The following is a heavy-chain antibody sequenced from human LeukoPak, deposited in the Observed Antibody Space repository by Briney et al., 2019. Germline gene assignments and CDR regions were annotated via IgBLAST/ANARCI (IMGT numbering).Heavy chain of an antibody. CDR1: GFTFSSYW. D-gene: IGHD2-2*01. J-gene: IGHJ6*02. CDR3: ARVSSNSPQKDYYYGMDV. CDR2: IKEDGSEK. V-gene: IGHV3-7*01. Sequence: GGALRLSCAASGFTFSSYWMSWGHHAPGKGLEWVANIKEDGSEKNYVESVKSRFTISRYNAKTSLYRQMNSMTADDTAVYYCARVSSNSPQKDYYYGMDVWGQGSTGTVSS.